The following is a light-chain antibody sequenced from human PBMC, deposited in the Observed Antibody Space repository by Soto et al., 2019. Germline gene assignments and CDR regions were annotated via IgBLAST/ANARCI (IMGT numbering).Light chain of an antibody. V-gene: IGKV3-20*01. CDR2: GAS. CDR1: QSVSSSY. CDR3: QQYGSSRT. Sequence: IVLTQSPGTLSLSPMEIATLSFMASQSVSSSYLAWYQQKPGQAPRLLIYGASSRATGIPDRFSGSGSGTDFTLTISRLEPEDFAVYYCQQYGSSRTFGQGTKVDIK. J-gene: IGKJ1*01.